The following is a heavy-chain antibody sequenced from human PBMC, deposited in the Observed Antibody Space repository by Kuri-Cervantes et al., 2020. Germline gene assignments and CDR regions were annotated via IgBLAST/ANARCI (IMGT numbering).Heavy chain of an antibody. Sequence: SETLSLTCTVSGGSVSRGSYYWSWIRQPPGKGLEWIGYIYYSGSTNYNPSLKSRVTISVDTSKNQFSLKLSSVTAADTAVYYCARDFSSGRTGEWFDPWGQGTLVTVSS. D-gene: IGHD6-19*01. J-gene: IGHJ5*02. CDR1: GGSVSRGSYY. CDR3: ARDFSSGRTGEWFDP. V-gene: IGHV4-61*01. CDR2: IYYSGST.